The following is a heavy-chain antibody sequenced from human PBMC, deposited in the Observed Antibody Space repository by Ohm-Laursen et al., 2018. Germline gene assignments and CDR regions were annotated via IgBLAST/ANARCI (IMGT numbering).Heavy chain of an antibody. J-gene: IGHJ4*02. CDR2: LYASGTT. D-gene: IGHD2/OR15-2a*01. Sequence: SETLSLTCTVSGHPISSYYWSWIRQSAGRGLEWIGRLYASGTTNYNPSLKSRVTMSVDTSKSQVSLRLSSVTAADTAVYYCARVSRMSVYYFDSWGQGALVTVSS. CDR3: ARVSRMSVYYFDS. CDR1: GHPISSYY. V-gene: IGHV4-4*07.